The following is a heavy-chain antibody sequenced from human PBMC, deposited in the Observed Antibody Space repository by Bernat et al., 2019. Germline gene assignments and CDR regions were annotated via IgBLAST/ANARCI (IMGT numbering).Heavy chain of an antibody. Sequence: QVQLVQSGAEVKKPGSSVKVSCKASGGTFSSYAISWVRQAPGQGLEWMGGIIPIFGTANYAQKVQARDTNTGDESTSTAYMELSSLRSGNTAMYCCARGIVATGPPIDYYYYGIDVWGQGTTVTVSS. CDR3: ARGIVATGPPIDYYYYGIDV. V-gene: IGHV1-69*12. J-gene: IGHJ6*02. D-gene: IGHD5-12*01. CDR2: IIPIFGTA. CDR1: GGTFSSYA.